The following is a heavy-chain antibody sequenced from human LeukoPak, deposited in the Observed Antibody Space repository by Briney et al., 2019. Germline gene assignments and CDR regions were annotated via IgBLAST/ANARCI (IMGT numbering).Heavy chain of an antibody. Sequence: GGSLRLSCAASGFTFNDYAMHWVRHAPGKGLEWVSGITWNSGSIDYADSVKGRFTISRDNAKNSLFLQMNSLRAEDTALYYCAKEYTSSSAYYNYYMDGWGKGTTVTVSS. CDR1: GFTFNDYA. CDR3: AKEYTSSSAYYNYYMDG. D-gene: IGHD6-6*01. CDR2: ITWNSGSI. V-gene: IGHV3-9*01. J-gene: IGHJ6*03.